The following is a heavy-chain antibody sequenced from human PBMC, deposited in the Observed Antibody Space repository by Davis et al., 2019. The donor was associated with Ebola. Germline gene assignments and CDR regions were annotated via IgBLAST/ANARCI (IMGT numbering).Heavy chain of an antibody. J-gene: IGHJ4*02. CDR3: ARWRKRKTGIPGFDC. V-gene: IGHV4-34*01. D-gene: IGHD3-10*01. CDR1: GGSFSGYY. CDR2: INHSGST. Sequence: GSLRLSCAVYGGSFSGYYWSWIRQPPGKGLEWIGEINHSGSTNYNPSLKSRVTISVDTSKNQFSLNLTSVTAAETAVYYCARWRKRKTGIPGFDCWGQGTQLTVSS.